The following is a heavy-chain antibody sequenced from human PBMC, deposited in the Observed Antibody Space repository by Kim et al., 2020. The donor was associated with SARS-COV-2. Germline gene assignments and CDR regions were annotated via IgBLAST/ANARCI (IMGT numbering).Heavy chain of an antibody. CDR1: GGSISNYY. J-gene: IGHJ4*02. CDR3: ARVSGYTYGALDY. D-gene: IGHD5-18*01. Sequence: SETLSLTCIVSGGSISNYYWSWIRQPPGKGLEWIGYIYYSGSTNYNPSLKSRVTFSVDTSKNQFSLKLNSVTAADTAVCYCARVSGYTYGALDYWGQGT. CDR2: IYYSGST. V-gene: IGHV4-59*01.